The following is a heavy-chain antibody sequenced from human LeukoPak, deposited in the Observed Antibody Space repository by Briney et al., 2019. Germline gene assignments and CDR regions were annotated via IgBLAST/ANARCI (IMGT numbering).Heavy chain of an antibody. Sequence: PGGSLRLSCAASGLTFSHAWMSWVRQAPGKGLEWVGLIKSKTDRGSTDYVAPVKGRFTISRDDSKNTLFLQMNSLKTEDTAVYFCTTDDGDPAEDYWGQGTLVTVSS. D-gene: IGHD4-17*01. J-gene: IGHJ4*02. V-gene: IGHV3-15*01. CDR2: IKSKTDRGST. CDR1: GLTFSHAW. CDR3: TTDDGDPAEDY.